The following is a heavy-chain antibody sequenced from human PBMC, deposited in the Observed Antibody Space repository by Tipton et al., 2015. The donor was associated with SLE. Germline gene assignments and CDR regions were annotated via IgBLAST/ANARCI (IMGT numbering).Heavy chain of an antibody. CDR1: GGSISSSSYY. D-gene: IGHD7-27*01. CDR2: IYYSGSS. J-gene: IGHJ4*02. Sequence: LRLSCTVSGGSISSSSYYWGWIRQPPGKGLEWIGRIYYSGSSYYNPSLKSRVTISVDTSKNQFSLKLSSVTAADTAVYYCARDPNGGYNYWGQGTLVTVSS. V-gene: IGHV4-39*07. CDR3: ARDPNGGYNY.